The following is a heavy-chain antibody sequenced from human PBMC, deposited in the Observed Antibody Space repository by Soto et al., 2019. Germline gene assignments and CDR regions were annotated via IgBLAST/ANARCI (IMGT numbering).Heavy chain of an antibody. D-gene: IGHD2-8*01. CDR1: GYTFTSYA. J-gene: IGHJ5*02. Sequence: ASVKVSCKASGYTFTSYALHWVRQAPGQRLEWMGWINAGNGNTKYSQKFQGRVTFTRDTSASTAYMELGSLTSEDTAVYYCARSPLMSLDWFDPWGQGTQVTVSS. CDR3: ARSPLMSLDWFDP. V-gene: IGHV1-3*01. CDR2: INAGNGNT.